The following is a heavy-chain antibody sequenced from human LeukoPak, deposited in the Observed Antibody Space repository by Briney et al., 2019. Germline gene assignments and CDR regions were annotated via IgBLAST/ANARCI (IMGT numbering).Heavy chain of an antibody. CDR2: IQHSLT. V-gene: IGHV4-30-2*01. J-gene: IGHJ4*02. CDR3: ATLMTTGDKFDS. CDR1: GSSISSGIYS. D-gene: IGHD4-11*01. Sequence: SEILSLTCTVYGSSISSGIYSWSWIRQPPGKGLEWIGYIQHSLTSYNPSLKSRVTISVDRSKNQFSLKVSSVTAADTAVYYCATLMTTGDKFDSWGQGTLVTVSS.